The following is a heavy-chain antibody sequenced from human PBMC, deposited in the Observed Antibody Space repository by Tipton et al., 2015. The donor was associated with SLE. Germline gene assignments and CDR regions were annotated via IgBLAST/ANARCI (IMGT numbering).Heavy chain of an antibody. J-gene: IGHJ6*03. CDR3: TRARDGSSWGYYMDV. CDR1: GGSISSGDYY. CDR2: IYDSGST. Sequence: TLSLTCTVSGGSISSGDYYWSWFRQPPGKGLEWIGYIYDSGSTYYNPALKSRVTMSVDRSKNQFSLNLNSVTAADTAVYYCTRARDGSSWGYYMDVWGKGTTVTVSS. V-gene: IGHV4-30-4*01. D-gene: IGHD6-13*01.